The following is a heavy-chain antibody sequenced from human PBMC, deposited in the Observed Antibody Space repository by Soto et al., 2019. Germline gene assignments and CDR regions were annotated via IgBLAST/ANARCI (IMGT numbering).Heavy chain of an antibody. D-gene: IGHD6-19*01. Sequence: GGSLRLSCAASGFTFSNYWMHWVRQAPGKGLVWVSRINSDGSTTSHADSVKGRFTISRDNAKNTLNLQINSLRAEDTAVYYCARLPGYSTGWTPFDFWGQGTQVTVSS. CDR2: INSDGSTT. CDR1: GFTFSNYW. CDR3: ARLPGYSTGWTPFDF. V-gene: IGHV3-74*01. J-gene: IGHJ4*02.